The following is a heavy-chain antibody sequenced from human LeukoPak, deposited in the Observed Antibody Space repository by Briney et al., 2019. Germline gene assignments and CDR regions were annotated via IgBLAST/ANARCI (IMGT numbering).Heavy chain of an antibody. CDR2: INHSGST. CDR3: ARFYGSGVFDY. Sequence: SETLSLTCAVYGGSFGGYYWSWIRQPPGKGLEWIGEINHSGSTNYNPSLKSRVTISVDTSKNQFSLKLSSVTAADTAVYYCARFYGSGVFDYWGQGTLVTASS. D-gene: IGHD3-10*01. CDR1: GGSFGGYY. J-gene: IGHJ4*02. V-gene: IGHV4-34*01.